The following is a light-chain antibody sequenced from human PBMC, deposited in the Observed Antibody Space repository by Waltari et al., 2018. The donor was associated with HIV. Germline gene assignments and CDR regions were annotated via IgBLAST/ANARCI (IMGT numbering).Light chain of an antibody. CDR3: QSADSTGTVV. CDR2: KDS. V-gene: IGLV3-25*03. Sequence: SNELTQSPSVSVSPGQTARITCSGDALSKQFVYWYQQKPGQAPVSVIFKDSERSLGIPERFSGSSSGTKATLTISGVQAEDEADFYCQSADSTGTVVFGGGTKLTVL. CDR1: ALSKQF. J-gene: IGLJ3*02.